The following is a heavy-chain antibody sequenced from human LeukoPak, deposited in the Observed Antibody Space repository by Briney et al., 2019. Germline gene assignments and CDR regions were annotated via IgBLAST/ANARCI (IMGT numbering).Heavy chain of an antibody. CDR2: IYPDDPDT. D-gene: IGHD4-17*01. J-gene: IGHJ3*02. Sequence: GESLKISCKGSGYSFTTYWIAWVRQMPGKGLELMGIIYPDDPDTRYGPPFQGQVTISADRSISTAYLHWSSLMASDTAMYYCARFKGSGDDACDIWGQGTMVTVSS. CDR1: GYSFTTYW. CDR3: ARFKGSGDDACDI. V-gene: IGHV5-51*01.